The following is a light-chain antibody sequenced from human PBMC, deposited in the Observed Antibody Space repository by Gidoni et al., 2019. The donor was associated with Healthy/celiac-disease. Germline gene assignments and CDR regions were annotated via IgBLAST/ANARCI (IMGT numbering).Light chain of an antibody. V-gene: IGKV3-11*01. J-gene: IGKJ2*01. CDR1: QSVSRY. CDR2: DAS. CDR3: QQRSNWPPIT. Sequence: EIVLTQSPATLSLSPVERATLSCRASQSVSRYLAWYQQKPGQAPRLLIYDASNRATGIPARFSGSGSGTDFTLTISSLEPEDLAVYYCQQRSNWPPITFGQGTKLEIK.